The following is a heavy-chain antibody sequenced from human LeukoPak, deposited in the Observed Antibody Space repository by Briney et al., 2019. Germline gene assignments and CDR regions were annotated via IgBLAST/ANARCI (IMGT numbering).Heavy chain of an antibody. CDR1: GFTFSSYA. V-gene: IGHV3-74*01. D-gene: IGHD3-9*01. J-gene: IGHJ4*02. CDR2: INSDGSST. Sequence: GGSLRLSCAASGFTFSSYAMSWVRQAPGKGLEWVSRINSDGSSTSYADSVKGRFTISRDNAKNTLYLQMNSLRAEDTAVYYCARGGQLSYYDILTGYYNGNYFDYWGQGTLVTVSS. CDR3: ARGGQLSYYDILTGYYNGNYFDY.